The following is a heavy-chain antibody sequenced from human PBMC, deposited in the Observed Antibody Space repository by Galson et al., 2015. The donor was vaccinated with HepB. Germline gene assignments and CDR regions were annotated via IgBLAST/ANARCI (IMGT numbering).Heavy chain of an antibody. CDR1: GFTFSGYW. CDR3: SRAQPIPGYSSGWYGHTYYYYYYMDV. J-gene: IGHJ6*03. V-gene: IGHV3-74*01. Sequence: SLRLSCAASGFTFSGYWMHWVRQAPGKGLVWVSRINSDGSSTSYADSVKGRFTISRDNAKNTLYVQMNSLRAEDTAVYYCSRAQPIPGYSSGWYGHTYYYYYYMDVWGKGTTVTVSS. CDR2: INSDGSST. D-gene: IGHD6-19*01.